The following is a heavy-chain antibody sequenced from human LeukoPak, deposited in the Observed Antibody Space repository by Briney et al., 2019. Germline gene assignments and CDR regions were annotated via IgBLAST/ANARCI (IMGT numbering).Heavy chain of an antibody. V-gene: IGHV4-31*03. CDR3: ARYYDFWSGYYPYFDY. D-gene: IGHD3-3*01. CDR1: GGSISSGGYY. Sequence: SETLSLTCTVSGGSISSGGYYWSWVRQHPEKGLEWIGYIYYSGTAYYNPSLKSRVTISVDTSKNQFSLKLSSVTAADTAVYYCARYYDFWSGYYPYFDYWGQGTLVTVSS. J-gene: IGHJ4*02. CDR2: IYYSGTA.